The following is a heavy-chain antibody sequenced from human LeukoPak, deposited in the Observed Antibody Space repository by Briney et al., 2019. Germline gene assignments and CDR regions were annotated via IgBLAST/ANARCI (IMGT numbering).Heavy chain of an antibody. CDR2: MNPNSGNT. CDR3: ARASFRCSSTSCVSYYGMDV. CDR1: GYTFTSYG. V-gene: IGHV1-8*02. J-gene: IGHJ6*02. Sequence: ASVKVSCKASGYTFTSYGISWVRQATGQGLEWMGWMNPNSGNTGYAQKFQGRVTMTRNTSISTAYMELSSLRSEDTAVYYCARASFRCSSTSCVSYYGMDVWGQGTTVTVSS. D-gene: IGHD2-2*01.